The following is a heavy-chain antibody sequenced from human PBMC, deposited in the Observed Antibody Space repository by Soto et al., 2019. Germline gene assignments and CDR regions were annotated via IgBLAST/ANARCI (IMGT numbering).Heavy chain of an antibody. CDR1: GYTFTSYG. J-gene: IGHJ1*01. Sequence: ASVKVSCKASGYTFTSYGISWVRQAPGQGLEWMGWISAYNVNTNYAQKLQGRVTMTTDTSTSTAYMELRSLRSDDTAVYYCARGTHYYDSSVAEYFQHWGQGTLVTVSS. CDR3: ARGTHYYDSSVAEYFQH. CDR2: ISAYNVNT. D-gene: IGHD3-22*01. V-gene: IGHV1-18*04.